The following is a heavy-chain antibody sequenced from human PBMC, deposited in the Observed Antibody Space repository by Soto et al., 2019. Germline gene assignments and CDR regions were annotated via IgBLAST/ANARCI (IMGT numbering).Heavy chain of an antibody. J-gene: IGHJ4*02. CDR2: IYFSGST. D-gene: IGHD5-12*01. V-gene: IGHV4-59*01. Sequence: SETLSLTCTVSGGSISSYYWSWIRQPPGKGLEWIGYIYFSGSTNYNPSLRSRVSISVETSKNQFSLKLSSVTAADTAVYYCARRDGYNYFHYWGQGTLVTVSS. CDR3: ARRDGYNYFHY. CDR1: GGSISSYY.